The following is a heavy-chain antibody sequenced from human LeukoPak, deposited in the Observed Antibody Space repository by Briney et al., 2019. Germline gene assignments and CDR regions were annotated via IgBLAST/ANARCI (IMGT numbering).Heavy chain of an antibody. CDR3: ARVPHSGSYPFDY. Sequence: SETLSLTCIVSDGSIRTYYWNWIRQPPGKGLEWIGYTHHSGNTNYNPSLKSRVTASVDTSRNEFSLKLSSVTAADTAVYYCARVPHSGSYPFDYWGQGTLVTVSS. J-gene: IGHJ4*02. V-gene: IGHV4-59*12. CDR2: THHSGNT. CDR1: DGSIRTYY. D-gene: IGHD1-26*01.